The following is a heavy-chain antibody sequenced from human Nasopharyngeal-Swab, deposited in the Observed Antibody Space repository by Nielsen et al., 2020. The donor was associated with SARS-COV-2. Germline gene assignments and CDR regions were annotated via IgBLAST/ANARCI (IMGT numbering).Heavy chain of an antibody. Sequence: WIRQPPGKGLEWIGEIYHSGSTNYNPSLKSRVTISVDKSKNQFSLKLGSVTAADTAVYYCATTPPSPIQGGPHTYFDYWGQGTLVTVSS. V-gene: IGHV4-4*02. CDR2: IYHSGST. CDR3: ATTPPSPIQGGPHTYFDY. J-gene: IGHJ4*02. D-gene: IGHD5-18*01.